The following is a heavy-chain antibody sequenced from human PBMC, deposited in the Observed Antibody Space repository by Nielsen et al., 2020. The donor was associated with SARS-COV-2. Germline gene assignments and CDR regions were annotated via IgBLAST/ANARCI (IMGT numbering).Heavy chain of an antibody. CDR1: GFAITDFD. CDR2: FYYSDGTT. V-gene: IGHV3-23*03. J-gene: IGHJ3*02. Sequence: GESLKISCAAAGFAITDFDMTWVRQAPGKGLEWVSVFYYSDGTTYLADSVKGRFIMSRDESKNMLFLQVNSLGVEDTAIYYCARIIVSGSDAFDIWGHGTMVTVSS. D-gene: IGHD5/OR15-5a*01. CDR3: ARIIVSGSDAFDI.